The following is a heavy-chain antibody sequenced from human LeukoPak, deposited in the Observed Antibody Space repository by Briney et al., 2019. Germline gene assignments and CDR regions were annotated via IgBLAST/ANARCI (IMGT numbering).Heavy chain of an antibody. CDR3: ARNPHGDFAEYFRY. CDR2: INIGGTNT. Sequence: GGSLRLSCAASGFTFNDYYMSWIRQAPGKGLEWLSYINIGGTNTHYADSVKGRFTISRDNAKKSLYLEMNNLRAEDTAVYYCARNPHGDFAEYFRYWGQGTLVTVSS. CDR1: GFTFNDYY. V-gene: IGHV3-11*01. J-gene: IGHJ1*01. D-gene: IGHD4-17*01.